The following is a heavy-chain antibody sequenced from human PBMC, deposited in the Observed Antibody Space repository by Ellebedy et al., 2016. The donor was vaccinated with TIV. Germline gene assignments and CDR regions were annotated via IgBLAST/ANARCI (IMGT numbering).Heavy chain of an antibody. CDR2: LQSGGGT. D-gene: IGHD2-21*01. J-gene: IGHJ4*02. CDR3: TRARGGAGAVDY. Sequence: GESLKISCAAPGVTVSNNNMNWVRQAPGKGLEWVSVLQSGGGTYYADSVKGRFTISSDNSKNTLYLQMNNLSVEDTAVYYCTRARGGAGAVDYWGQGTLVTVSS. V-gene: IGHV3-66*01. CDR1: GVTVSNNN.